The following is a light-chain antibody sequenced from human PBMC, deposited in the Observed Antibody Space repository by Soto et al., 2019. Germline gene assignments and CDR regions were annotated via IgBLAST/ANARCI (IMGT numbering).Light chain of an antibody. CDR1: QTVNSDY. J-gene: IGKJ5*01. CDR3: QQYESLPLT. Sequence: EIVWTQSPGTLSLSPGETATLSCRASQTVNSDYLAWFQQRPGQAPRLLIFATSRRATDIPDRFSGSGSGTDFTLAIRRLEPEDFATYYCQQYESLPLTFGQGTRLEIK. CDR2: ATS. V-gene: IGKV3-20*01.